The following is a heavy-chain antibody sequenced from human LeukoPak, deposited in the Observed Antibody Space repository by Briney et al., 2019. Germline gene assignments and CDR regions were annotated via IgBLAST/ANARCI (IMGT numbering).Heavy chain of an antibody. Sequence: SVKVSCKASGGTFSSYAISWVRQAPGQGLEWMGRIIPIFGTANYAQKFQGRVTITTDESTSTAYMELSSLRSEDTAVYYCARVGTRGPWFDPWGQGTLVTVSS. J-gene: IGHJ5*02. D-gene: IGHD7-27*01. CDR1: GGTFSSYA. CDR3: ARVGTRGPWFDP. V-gene: IGHV1-69*05. CDR2: IIPIFGTA.